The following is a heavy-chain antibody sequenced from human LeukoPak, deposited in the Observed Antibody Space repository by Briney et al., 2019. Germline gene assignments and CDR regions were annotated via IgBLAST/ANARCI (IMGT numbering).Heavy chain of an antibody. CDR1: GGSFSGYY. D-gene: IGHD3-9*01. CDR2: INHSGST. J-gene: IGHJ4*02. V-gene: IGHV4-34*01. Sequence: SETLSLTCAVYGGSFSGYYWSWIRQPPGKGLELIGEINHSGSTNYNPSLKSRVTISVDTSKNQFSLKLSSMPAADTAVYYCARRGYYDILPGNRRRYYFDYWGQGTLVTVSS. CDR3: ARRGYYDILPGNRRRYYFDY.